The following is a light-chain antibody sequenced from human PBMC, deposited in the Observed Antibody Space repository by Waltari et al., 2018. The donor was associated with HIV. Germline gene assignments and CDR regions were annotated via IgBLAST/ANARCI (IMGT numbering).Light chain of an antibody. CDR2: EGS. V-gene: IGLV2-23*03. Sequence: QSALTQPASVSGSPGQSITISCTGTSSDVARYTLVSWYQQHPGKAPKLMIYEGSKRPSGVSNRFSGSKSGNTASLTISGLQAEDEADYYCCSYAGSSTFNWVFGGGTKLTVL. J-gene: IGLJ3*02. CDR1: SSDVARYTL. CDR3: CSYAGSSTFNWV.